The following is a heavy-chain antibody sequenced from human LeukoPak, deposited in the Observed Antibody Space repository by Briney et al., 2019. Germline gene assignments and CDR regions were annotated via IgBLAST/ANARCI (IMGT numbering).Heavy chain of an antibody. CDR3: ARGLIWFGELSTPFDY. D-gene: IGHD3-10*01. CDR2: INHSGST. J-gene: IGHJ4*02. Sequence: NPSETLSLTCAVYGGSFSGYYWSWIRQPPGKGLEWIGEINHSGSTNYNPSLKSRVTISVDTSKNQFSLKLSSVTAADTAVYYCARGLIWFGELSTPFDYWGQGTLVTVSS. CDR1: GGSFSGYY. V-gene: IGHV4-34*01.